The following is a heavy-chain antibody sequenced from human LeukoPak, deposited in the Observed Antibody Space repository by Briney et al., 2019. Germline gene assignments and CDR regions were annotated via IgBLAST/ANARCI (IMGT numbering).Heavy chain of an antibody. CDR2: VMPLFGTA. CDR1: GGTFNSYA. D-gene: IGHD5-24*01. J-gene: IGHJ6*03. V-gene: IGHV1-69*05. Sequence: ASVKVSCKASGGTFNSYAISWVRQAPGQRLEWMGGVMPLFGTANYAQEFQGRVTFTTDESASTAYMEVSSLRSEDTAVYYCASGSLGDGYGVGDYYQYMDVWGKGTTVTVSS. CDR3: ASGSLGDGYGVGDYYQYMDV.